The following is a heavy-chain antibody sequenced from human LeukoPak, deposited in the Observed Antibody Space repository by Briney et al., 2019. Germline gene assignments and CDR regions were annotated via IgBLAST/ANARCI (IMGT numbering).Heavy chain of an antibody. Sequence: SGPTLVNPTQTLTLTCTFSGFSLSTSGVGVGWIRQPPGKALEWLALIYWDDDKRYSPSLKSRLTITKDTSKNQVVLTMTNMDPVDTATYYCAHKATVTTSPEVQYFDYWGQGTLVTVSS. CDR2: IYWDDDK. J-gene: IGHJ4*02. D-gene: IGHD4-17*01. V-gene: IGHV2-5*02. CDR3: AHKATVTTSPEVQYFDY. CDR1: GFSLSTSGVG.